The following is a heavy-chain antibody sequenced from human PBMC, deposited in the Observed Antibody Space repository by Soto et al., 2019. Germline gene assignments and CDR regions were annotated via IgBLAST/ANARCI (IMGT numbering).Heavy chain of an antibody. Sequence: QVQLVQSGDEVRKPGSSVKVSCKASGYIFVNYGIAWVRQAPGQGLEWMGWFSPYSGNTHYASKVQGRLTITTYTSPSTAYMELGSLTSDDTAVYYCAMVDNYVTPTPQDVWGQGTTVTVSS. J-gene: IGHJ6*02. D-gene: IGHD3-16*01. CDR2: FSPYSGNT. V-gene: IGHV1-18*01. CDR1: GYIFVNYG. CDR3: AMVDNYVTPTPQDV.